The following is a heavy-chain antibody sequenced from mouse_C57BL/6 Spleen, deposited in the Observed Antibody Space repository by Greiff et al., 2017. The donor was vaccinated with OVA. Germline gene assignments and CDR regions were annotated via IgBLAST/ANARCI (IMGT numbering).Heavy chain of an antibody. Sequence: VQLQQPGAELVKPGASVKLSCKASGYTFTSYWMQWVKQRPGQGLEWIGEIDPSDSYTNYNQKFKGKATLTVDTSSSTAYMQLSSLTSEDSAVYYCASRDYYGNYKGYWGQGTTLTVSS. V-gene: IGHV1-50*01. CDR1: GYTFTSYW. CDR3: ASRDYYGNYKGY. J-gene: IGHJ2*01. D-gene: IGHD2-1*01. CDR2: IDPSDSYT.